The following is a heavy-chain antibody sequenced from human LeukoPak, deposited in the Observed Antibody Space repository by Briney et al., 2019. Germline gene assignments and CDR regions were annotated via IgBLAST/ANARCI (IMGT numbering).Heavy chain of an antibody. CDR3: ARRKYSGSWYEDC. D-gene: IGHD6-13*01. V-gene: IGHV1-69*13. CDR2: IIPIFGTA. Sequence: SVKVSCKASGGTFSSYAISWVRQAPGQGLEWMGGIIPIFGTANYAQKFQGRVTITADESTSTAYMELSSLRSEDTAVYYCARRKYSGSWYEDCWGQGTLVTVSS. J-gene: IGHJ4*02. CDR1: GGTFSSYA.